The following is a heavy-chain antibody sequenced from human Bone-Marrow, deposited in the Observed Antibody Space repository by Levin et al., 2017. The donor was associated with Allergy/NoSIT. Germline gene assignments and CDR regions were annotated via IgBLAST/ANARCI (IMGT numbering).Heavy chain of an antibody. D-gene: IGHD2-2*01. V-gene: IGHV3-11*06. CDR3: ARVFTSWYDF. CDR2: ISSSGDYT. J-gene: IGHJ5*01. Sequence: PGGSLRLSCAASGFIFSDYYMTWIRQVPGKGLDWLAYISSSGDYTTYADSVKGRFTISRDNAKNSLYLELRSLRAEDTATYYCARVFTSWYDFWGQGTLVTVSS. CDR1: GFIFSDYY.